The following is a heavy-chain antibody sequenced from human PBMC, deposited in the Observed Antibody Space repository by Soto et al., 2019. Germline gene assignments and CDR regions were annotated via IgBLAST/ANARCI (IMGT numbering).Heavy chain of an antibody. CDR2: IKPDESDK. CDR3: ARDLRRFDY. V-gene: IGHV3-7*01. J-gene: IGHJ4*02. CDR1: GLIVSSYW. Sequence: PGGSLRLSCAACGLIVSSYWMSWVRQAPGKGLEFVANIKPDESDKQYADSVKGRFTISRDDAENSLYLQMNSLRAEDTAVYYCARDLRRFDYWGQGTLVTVSS.